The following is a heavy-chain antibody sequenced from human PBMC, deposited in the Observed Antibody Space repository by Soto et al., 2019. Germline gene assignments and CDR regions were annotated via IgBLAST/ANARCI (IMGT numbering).Heavy chain of an antibody. CDR2: IYHSGST. J-gene: IGHJ4*02. Sequence: QLQLQESGSGLVKPSQTLSLTCAVSGGSISSGGYSWSWIRQPPGKGLEWIGYIYHSGSTYYNPSLKSRVTKSVDRSKNQFSLKLSSVTAADTAVYYCARDGSGSYYYYFDYWGQGTLVTVSS. CDR3: ARDGSGSYYYYFDY. V-gene: IGHV4-30-2*01. CDR1: GGSISSGGYS. D-gene: IGHD3-10*01.